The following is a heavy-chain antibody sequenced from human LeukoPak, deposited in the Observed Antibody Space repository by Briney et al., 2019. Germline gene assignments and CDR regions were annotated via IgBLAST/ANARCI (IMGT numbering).Heavy chain of an antibody. D-gene: IGHD2-15*01. V-gene: IGHV4-59*01. CDR2: IYYSGST. Sequence: SETLSPTCTVSGGSINSYYWSWIRQPPGKGLEWIGYIYYSGSTNYNPSLKSRVTISVDTSKNQFSLKLSSVTAADTAVYYCARGRGGGGSSNNWFDPWGQGTLVTVSS. CDR1: GGSINSYY. CDR3: ARGRGGGGSSNNWFDP. J-gene: IGHJ5*02.